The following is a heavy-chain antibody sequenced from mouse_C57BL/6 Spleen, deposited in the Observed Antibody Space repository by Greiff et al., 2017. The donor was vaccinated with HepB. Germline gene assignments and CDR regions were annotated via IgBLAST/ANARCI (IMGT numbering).Heavy chain of an antibody. V-gene: IGHV5-17*01. J-gene: IGHJ1*03. Sequence: EVKLVESGGGLVKPGGSLKLSCAASGFTFSDYGMHWVRQAPEKGLEWVAYISSGSSTIYYADTVKGRFTISRDNAKNTLFLQMTSLRSEDTAMYYCARLLWPYWYFDVWGTGTTVTVSS. D-gene: IGHD2-1*01. CDR1: GFTFSDYG. CDR3: ARLLWPYWYFDV. CDR2: ISSGSSTI.